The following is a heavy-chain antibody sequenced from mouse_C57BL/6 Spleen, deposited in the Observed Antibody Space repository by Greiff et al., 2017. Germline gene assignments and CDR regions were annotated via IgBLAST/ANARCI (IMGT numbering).Heavy chain of an antibody. V-gene: IGHV1-82*01. Sequence: VQLQQSGPELVKPGASVKISCKASGYAFSSSWMNWVKQRPGKGLEWIGRIYPGDGDTNYNGKFKGKATLTADKSSSTAYMQLSSLTSEDSAVYFCASSNTYYYFDYWGQGTTLTVSS. CDR2: IYPGDGDT. J-gene: IGHJ2*01. CDR1: GYAFSSSW. D-gene: IGHD5-1-1*01. CDR3: ASSNTYYYFDY.